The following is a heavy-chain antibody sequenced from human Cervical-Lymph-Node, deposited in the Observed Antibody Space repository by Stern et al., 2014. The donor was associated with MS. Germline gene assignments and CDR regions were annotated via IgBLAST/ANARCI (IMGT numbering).Heavy chain of an antibody. Sequence: QVQLGQSGAEVKKPGASVKVSCKASGYSFTSYYMHWVRQAPGQGLEWMGIINHSGGRTNYAQKFQDRVTMARDTSTSTVYMEMSSLRSEDTALYYCARDGMTAATYYFDFWGQGTVVTVSS. D-gene: IGHD6-13*01. CDR1: GYSFTSYY. CDR3: ARDGMTAATYYFDF. CDR2: INHSGGRT. J-gene: IGHJ4*02. V-gene: IGHV1-46*01.